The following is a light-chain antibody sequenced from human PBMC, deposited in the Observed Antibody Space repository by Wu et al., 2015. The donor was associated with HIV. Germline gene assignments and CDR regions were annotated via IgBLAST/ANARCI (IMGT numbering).Light chain of an antibody. CDR3: QLSTNWPPELT. CDR1: QIIATN. J-gene: IGKJ4*01. V-gene: IGKV3-15*01. Sequence: EIVVTQSPATLSVSPGGRVTLSCRASQIIATNLAWYQQKPGQPPRLLIYDASTRAAGFPARFSGGGSGTEFTLTISRLEPEDFAVYYCQLSTNWPPELTFGGGTRVEIK. CDR2: DAS.